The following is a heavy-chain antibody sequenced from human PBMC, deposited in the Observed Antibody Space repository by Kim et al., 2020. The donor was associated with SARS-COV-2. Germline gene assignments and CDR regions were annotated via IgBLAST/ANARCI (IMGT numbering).Heavy chain of an antibody. J-gene: IGHJ3*02. D-gene: IGHD3-10*01. Sequence: SVKVSCKASGGTFSSYAISWVRQAPGQGLEWMGGIIPIFGTANYAQKFQGRVTITADESTSTAYMELSSLRSEDTAVYYCARGRYGSGNFAFDIWGQGTMVTVSS. CDR1: GGTFSSYA. CDR2: IIPIFGTA. V-gene: IGHV1-69*13. CDR3: ARGRYGSGNFAFDI.